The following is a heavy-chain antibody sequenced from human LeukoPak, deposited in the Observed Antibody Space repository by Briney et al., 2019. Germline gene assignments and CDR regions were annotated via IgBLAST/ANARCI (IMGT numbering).Heavy chain of an antibody. V-gene: IGHV3-74*01. J-gene: IGHJ4*02. D-gene: IGHD3-10*01. CDR2: INGDGSSI. Sequence: GGSLRLSCAASGFSSNSYWMHWARQAPGKGLVWVARINGDGSSINYADSVKGRFTISRDNAKNTLYLQMNSLRVGDTAVYYCALGSYFDYWGQGALVTVSS. CDR1: GFSSNSYW. CDR3: ALGSYFDY.